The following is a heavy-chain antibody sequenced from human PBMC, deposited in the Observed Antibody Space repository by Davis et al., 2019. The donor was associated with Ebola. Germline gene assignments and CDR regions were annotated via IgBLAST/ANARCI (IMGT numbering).Heavy chain of an antibody. J-gene: IGHJ4*02. V-gene: IGHV3-11*06. CDR3: ARDSYYYDSSGYSYYFDY. Sequence: GGSLRLSCAASGFTFSDYYMSWIRQAPGKGLEWVSAISGSGGSTSYADSVKGRFTISRDNAKNTLYLQMNSLRAEDTAVYYCARDSYYYDSSGYSYYFDYWGQGTLVTVSS. CDR1: GFTFSDYY. CDR2: ISGSGGST. D-gene: IGHD3-22*01.